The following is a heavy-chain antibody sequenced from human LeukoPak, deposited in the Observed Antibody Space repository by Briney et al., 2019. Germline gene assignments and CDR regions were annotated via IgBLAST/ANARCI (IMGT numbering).Heavy chain of an antibody. Sequence: SETLSLTCTVSGGSITSYYWSWLRQPAGKGLEGIGHIYTGGSSNYNPSLTSRVTMSVDRSKNQFSLKLSSVTAADSAVYYCSMFGVVPHPPDAFDIWGQGTMVTVSS. CDR3: SMFGVVPHPPDAFDI. V-gene: IGHV4-4*07. CDR2: IYTGGSS. CDR1: GGSITSYY. D-gene: IGHD3-3*01. J-gene: IGHJ3*02.